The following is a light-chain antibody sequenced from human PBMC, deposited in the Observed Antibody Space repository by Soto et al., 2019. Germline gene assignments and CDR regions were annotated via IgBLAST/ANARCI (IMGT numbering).Light chain of an antibody. CDR2: GAS. CDR3: QQYGGSSWT. Sequence: IVLTQSPGTLSLSPGARATLSCRASQSVSSSYLAWYQQKPGQAPRLLIFGASSRATGIPDRFSGSGSGTDFTLTISRLEPEDFAVYYCQQYGGSSWTFGQGTKVDIK. V-gene: IGKV3-20*01. CDR1: QSVSSSY. J-gene: IGKJ1*01.